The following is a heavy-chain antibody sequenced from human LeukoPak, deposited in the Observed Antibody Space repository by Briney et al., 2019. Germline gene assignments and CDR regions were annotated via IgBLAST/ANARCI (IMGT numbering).Heavy chain of an antibody. CDR1: GYTFTSYG. V-gene: IGHV1-18*01. D-gene: IGHD3-9*01. Sequence: ASVKVSCKASGYTFTSYGISWVRQAPGQGLEWMGWISAYNGNTNYAQKLQGRVTMTTDTYKSTTYMELGRLRFDDTAVYYCDRGSHYDILTGLAYYYGMDVWGQGTTVTVSS. J-gene: IGHJ6*02. CDR3: DRGSHYDILTGLAYYYGMDV. CDR2: ISAYNGNT.